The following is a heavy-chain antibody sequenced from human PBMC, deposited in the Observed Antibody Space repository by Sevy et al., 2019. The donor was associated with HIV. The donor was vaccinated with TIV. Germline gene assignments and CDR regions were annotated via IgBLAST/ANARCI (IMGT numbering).Heavy chain of an antibody. D-gene: IGHD2-21*01. Sequence: GGSLRLSCSASGFTFSSFSMHWVRQAPGKGLEYVSSINPNGGCTYYADSVKGRLTISGDNSKNTLYLQMSSLRIEDTAVYYCVKGVVVIATYFDYWGQGTLVTVSS. CDR2: INPNGGCT. J-gene: IGHJ4*02. CDR3: VKGVVVIATYFDY. V-gene: IGHV3-64D*06. CDR1: GFTFSSFS.